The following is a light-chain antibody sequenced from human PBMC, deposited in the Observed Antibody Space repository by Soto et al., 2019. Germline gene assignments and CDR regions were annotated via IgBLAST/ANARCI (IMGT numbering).Light chain of an antibody. J-gene: IGKJ1*01. V-gene: IGKV3-20*01. CDR2: GAS. CDR1: QSVSSSY. CDR3: QQYGSSQWT. Sequence: EIVLTQSPGTLSLSPGXRATLSCRASQSVSSSYLAWYQQKPGQAPRLLIYGASSRATGIPDRFSGSGSGTDFTLTISRLEPEDFAAYYCQQYGSSQWTFGQGTKVDIK.